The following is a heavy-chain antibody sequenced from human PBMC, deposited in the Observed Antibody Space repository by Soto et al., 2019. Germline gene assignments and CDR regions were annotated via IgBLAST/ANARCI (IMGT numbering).Heavy chain of an antibody. Sequence: QVQLQQWGAGLLKPSETLSLTCAVYGGSFSGYYWSWIRQPPGKGLEWIGEINRSGSTNYNPSLKSRVTISVDTSKNQFSLKLRSVTAADTAVYYCARDGYKSGPDYWGQGTLVTVSS. D-gene: IGHD5-12*01. CDR3: ARDGYKSGPDY. CDR2: INRSGST. J-gene: IGHJ4*02. CDR1: GGSFSGYY. V-gene: IGHV4-34*01.